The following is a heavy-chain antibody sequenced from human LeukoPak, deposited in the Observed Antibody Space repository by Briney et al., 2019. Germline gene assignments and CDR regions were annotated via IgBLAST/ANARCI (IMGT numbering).Heavy chain of an antibody. D-gene: IGHD6-13*01. CDR1: RYTFTSHH. V-gene: IGHV1-46*01. CDR3: ARVDVAAAGQGAFDI. Sequence: ASVKDSCKAFRYTFTSHHMHWVRQAPGQVPEWTGSISPSGGSTTYAQKFQGRVTMTTDTSTSTAYMELRSLRSDDTAVYYCARVDVAAAGQGAFDIWGQGTMVTVSS. J-gene: IGHJ3*02. CDR2: ISPSGGST.